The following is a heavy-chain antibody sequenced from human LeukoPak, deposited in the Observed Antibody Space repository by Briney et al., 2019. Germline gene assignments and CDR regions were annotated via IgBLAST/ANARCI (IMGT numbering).Heavy chain of an antibody. CDR1: GGSISSGGYS. CDR2: IYHSGST. D-gene: IGHD3-10*01. V-gene: IGHV4-30-2*01. Sequence: SQTLSLTCAVSGGSISSGGYSWSWIRQPPGKGLAWIGYIYHSGSTYYNPSLKSRVTISVDRSKNQFSLKLSSVTAADTAVYYCARGTMVRGVIRWFDPWGQGTLVTVSS. J-gene: IGHJ5*02. CDR3: ARGTMVRGVIRWFDP.